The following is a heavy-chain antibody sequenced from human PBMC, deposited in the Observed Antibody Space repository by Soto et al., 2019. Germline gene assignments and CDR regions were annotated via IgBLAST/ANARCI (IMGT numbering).Heavy chain of an antibody. CDR2: INPNSGGT. CDR3: ARYYYDSSGAYYFDY. J-gene: IGHJ4*02. D-gene: IGHD3-22*01. Sequence: QVQLVQSGAEVKKTGASMKVSCKASGYTFSGYYIHWVRQAPGQGLEWMGWINPNSGGTNYAQKFQGWVTMTRDTSISTAYMELSRLRSDDTAVYYCARYYYDSSGAYYFDYWGQGTLVTVSS. CDR1: GYTFSGYY. V-gene: IGHV1-2*04.